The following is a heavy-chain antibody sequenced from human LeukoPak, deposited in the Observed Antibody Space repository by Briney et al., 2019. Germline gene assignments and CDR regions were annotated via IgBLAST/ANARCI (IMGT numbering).Heavy chain of an antibody. D-gene: IGHD3-22*01. CDR1: GGSISSYY. Sequence: PSETLSLTCTASGGSISSYYWSWIRQPPGKGLEWIGYIYYSGSTNYNPYLKSRVTISVDTSKNQFSLKLSSVTAADTAVYYCARQPYDSSGYYYVGYYYMEVWGKGTTVTVSS. CDR2: IYYSGST. J-gene: IGHJ6*03. CDR3: ARQPYDSSGYYYVGYYYMEV. V-gene: IGHV4-59*01.